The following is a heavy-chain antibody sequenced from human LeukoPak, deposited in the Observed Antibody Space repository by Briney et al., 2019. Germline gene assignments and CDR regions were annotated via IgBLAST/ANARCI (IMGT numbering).Heavy chain of an antibody. V-gene: IGHV3-48*04. CDR1: GFTFSSYG. Sequence: GGSLRLSCAASGFTFSSYGMSWVRQAPGKGLEWVSYISSSGSTIYYADSVKGRFTISRDNAKNSLYLQMNSLRAEDTAVYYCARLDWLGEWSFDYWGQGTLVTVSS. J-gene: IGHJ4*02. CDR3: ARLDWLGEWSFDY. CDR2: ISSSGSTI. D-gene: IGHD3-9*01.